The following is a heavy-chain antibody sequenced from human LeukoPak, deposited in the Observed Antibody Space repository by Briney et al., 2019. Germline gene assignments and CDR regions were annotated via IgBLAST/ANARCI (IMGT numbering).Heavy chain of an antibody. V-gene: IGHV3-23*01. CDR1: GFTFSSYA. CDR3: AKVGDYGDYFDY. D-gene: IGHD4-17*01. Sequence: GGSLRLSCAASGFTFSSYAMSWVRQAPGKGLEWVSAISGSGGSTYYADSVKGRFTIPRDNSKNTLYLQMNSLRAEDTAVYYCAKVGDYGDYFDYWGQGTLVTVSS. CDR2: ISGSGGST. J-gene: IGHJ4*02.